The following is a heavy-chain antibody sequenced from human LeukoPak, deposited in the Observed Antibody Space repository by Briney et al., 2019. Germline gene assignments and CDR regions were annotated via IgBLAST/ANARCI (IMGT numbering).Heavy chain of an antibody. D-gene: IGHD3-3*01. CDR3: ARSARLMKGVVEVTALDD. J-gene: IGHJ4*02. Sequence: GGTLRLSCAASGFTFSSYGMRWVRRAPGKGLEWVSAISGSGGSTYYADSVKGRFTIARDNAKNSVYLEMNSLRADDTAVYYCARSARLMKGVVEVTALDDWGQGTLVTVSS. CDR1: GFTFSSYG. V-gene: IGHV3-23*01. CDR2: ISGSGGST.